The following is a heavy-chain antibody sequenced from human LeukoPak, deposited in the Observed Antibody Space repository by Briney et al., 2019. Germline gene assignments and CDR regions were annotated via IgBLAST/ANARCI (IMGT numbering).Heavy chain of an antibody. V-gene: IGHV3-30*02. CDR2: IRYGGSDI. CDR3: AKEPYSSVYYFYYMDV. Sequence: GSLRLFCAASGFTFSTCGMHWVRQAPGKGLEWVAFIRYGGSDIYYGDSVKGRFTISRDNSKNTLYLQMNSLRGEDTAVYYCAKEPYSSVYYFYYMDVWGKGTTVTVSS. CDR1: GFTFSTCG. D-gene: IGHD6-25*01. J-gene: IGHJ6*03.